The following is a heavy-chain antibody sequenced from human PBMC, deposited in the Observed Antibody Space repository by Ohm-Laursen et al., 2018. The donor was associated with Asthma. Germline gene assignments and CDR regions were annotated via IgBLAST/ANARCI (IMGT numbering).Heavy chain of an antibody. CDR1: GFTFNGYS. V-gene: IGHV3-11*01. D-gene: IGHD3-16*01. J-gene: IGHJ4*02. CDR3: ATLGDSSITQ. Sequence: SLRLSCTASGFTFNGYSMTWIRQAPGKGLEWVSYTSGTGSVIYYADSVKGRFTISWDDAKNSLYLQMNSLRVDDTAVYYCATLGDSSITQWGQGTQVTVSS. CDR2: TSGTGSVI.